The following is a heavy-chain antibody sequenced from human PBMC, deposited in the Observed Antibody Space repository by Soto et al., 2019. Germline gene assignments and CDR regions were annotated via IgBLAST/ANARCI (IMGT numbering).Heavy chain of an antibody. CDR1: GGSISSYY. D-gene: IGHD3-16*01. J-gene: IGHJ4*01. V-gene: IGHV4-59*08. CDR3: ARYYDYIWGCGDSEYYFDY. CDR2: IYYSGST. Sequence: SETLSLTCTVSGGSISSYYWSWIRQPPGKGLEWIGYIYYSGSTNYNPSLKSRVTISVDTSKNQFSLKLSSVTAADTAVYYCARYYDYIWGCGDSEYYFDYWGHGTLVTVSS.